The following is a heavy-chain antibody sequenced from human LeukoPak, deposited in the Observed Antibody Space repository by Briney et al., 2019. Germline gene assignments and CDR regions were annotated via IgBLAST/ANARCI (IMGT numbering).Heavy chain of an antibody. CDR3: ARGDPSGMDV. D-gene: IGHD2-21*02. Sequence: SQTLSLTCAVSGGSISSGGYSWSWIRQPPGKGLEWIGYIYHSGSTYYNPSLKSRVTISVDRSKYQFSLKLSSVTAADTAVYYCARGDPSGMDVWGQGTTVTVSS. J-gene: IGHJ6*02. V-gene: IGHV4-30-2*01. CDR2: IYHSGST. CDR1: GGSISSGGYS.